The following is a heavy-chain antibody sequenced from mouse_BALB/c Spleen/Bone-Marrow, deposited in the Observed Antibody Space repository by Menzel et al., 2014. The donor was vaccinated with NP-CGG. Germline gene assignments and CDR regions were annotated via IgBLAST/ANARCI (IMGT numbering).Heavy chain of an antibody. J-gene: IGHJ4*01. CDR1: GFSLTSYG. V-gene: IGHV2-6-2*01. CDR2: IWSDGST. CDR3: ARSGTDYAMDY. Sequence: VQLQQSGPDLVSPSQRLSLPCTVSGFSLTSYGLHWVRQPPGKGLEWLGVIWSDGSTTYNSALKSRLSISKDNSKRQVLLKMNSLQTDDTAMYYCARSGTDYAMDYWGQGTSVTVSS. D-gene: IGHD4-1*01.